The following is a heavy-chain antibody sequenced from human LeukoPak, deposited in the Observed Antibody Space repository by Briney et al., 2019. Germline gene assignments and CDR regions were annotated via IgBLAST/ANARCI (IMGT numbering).Heavy chain of an antibody. J-gene: IGHJ4*02. CDR1: GFTFGDYA. Sequence: GGSLRLSCTASGFTFGDYAMSWVRQAPGKGLEWVGFIRSKAYGGTTEYAASVKGRFTISRDDSKSIAYLQMNSLKTEDTAVYYCTRVPQEYTVTTLDYWGQGTLVTVSS. V-gene: IGHV3-49*04. D-gene: IGHD4-11*01. CDR2: IRSKAYGGTT. CDR3: TRVPQEYTVTTLDY.